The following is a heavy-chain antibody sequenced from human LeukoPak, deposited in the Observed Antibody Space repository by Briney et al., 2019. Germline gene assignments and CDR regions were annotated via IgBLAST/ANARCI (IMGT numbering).Heavy chain of an antibody. V-gene: IGHV4-34*01. CDR1: GGSFSGYY. D-gene: IGHD3-22*01. CDR2: INHSGST. J-gene: IGHJ5*02. Sequence: QPSETLSLTCAVYGGSFSGYYWSWIRQPPVKGLEWIGEINHSGSTNYNPSLKSRVTISVDTSKNQFSLKLSSVTAADTAVYYCASAGDSSGYYYDSWFDPWGQGTLVTVSS. CDR3: ASAGDSSGYYYDSWFDP.